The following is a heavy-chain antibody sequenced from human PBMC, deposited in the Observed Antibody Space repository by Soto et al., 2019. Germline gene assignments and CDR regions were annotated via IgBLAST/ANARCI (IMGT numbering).Heavy chain of an antibody. J-gene: IGHJ4*02. Sequence: PSETLSLTCAVYGGSFSGYYWNWIRQPPGKGLEWIGEINHSGSTNYNPSLKSRVTISLDTSKNQFSLKLSSMTAADTAVYYCARRGSGSYSDYWGQGTLVTVSS. V-gene: IGHV4-34*01. CDR3: ARRGSGSYSDY. CDR1: GGSFSGYY. CDR2: INHSGST. D-gene: IGHD3-10*01.